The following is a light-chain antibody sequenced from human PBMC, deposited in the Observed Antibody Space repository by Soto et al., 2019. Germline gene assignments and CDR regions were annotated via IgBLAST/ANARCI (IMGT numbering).Light chain of an antibody. CDR1: SSDFGTYNF. J-gene: IGLJ2*01. CDR2: EVN. CDR3: SSYVRSTSFA. V-gene: IGLV2-8*01. Sequence: QAVVTQPPSASGSPGQSVTISCTGTSSDFGTYNFVSWYQQHPGKAPKLMIYEVNKRPSGVPDRFSGSKSGNTASLTVSGLQAEDEADYYCSSYVRSTSFAFGGGTKLTVL.